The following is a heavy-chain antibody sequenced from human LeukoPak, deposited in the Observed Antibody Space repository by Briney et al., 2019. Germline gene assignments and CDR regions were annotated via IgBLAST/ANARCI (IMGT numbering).Heavy chain of an antibody. Sequence: GASVKVSCKASGYTFTSYDINWVRQATGQGLEWMGWMNPNSGNTGSAQRFQGRVTMTRDTSISTAYMELSSLRSEDTAVYYCARGPLVRPPSSFDPWGQGTLVTVSS. CDR1: GYTFTSYD. CDR3: ARGPLVRPPSSFDP. D-gene: IGHD3-16*02. V-gene: IGHV1-8*01. CDR2: MNPNSGNT. J-gene: IGHJ5*02.